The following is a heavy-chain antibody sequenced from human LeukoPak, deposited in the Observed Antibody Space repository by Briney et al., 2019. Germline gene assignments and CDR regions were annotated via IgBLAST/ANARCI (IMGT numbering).Heavy chain of an antibody. J-gene: IGHJ3*02. CDR3: ATGITTVRGDAFDI. Sequence: SETLSLTCAVYGGSFSGYYWSWIRQPPGKGLEWIGEISHSGSTNYNPSLKSRVTISVDTSKNQFSLKLSSVTAADTAVYYCATGITTVRGDAFDIWGQGTMVTVSS. CDR2: ISHSGST. V-gene: IGHV4-34*01. CDR1: GGSFSGYY. D-gene: IGHD3-10*01.